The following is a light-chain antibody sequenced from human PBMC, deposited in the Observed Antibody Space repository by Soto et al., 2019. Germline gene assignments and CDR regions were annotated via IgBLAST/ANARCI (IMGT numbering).Light chain of an antibody. CDR2: DAS. V-gene: IGKV2-30*01. J-gene: IGKJ5*01. CDR1: QSLGYSDGNTY. CDR3: QQYNSWPPTT. Sequence: DVVMTQSPLSLTVTVGQPASISCRSSQSLGYSDGNTYLSWFQQGPGQSPRRLIYDASTRATGIPDRFSGGGSGTEFTLTISSLQSEDFVVYYCQQYNSWPPTTFGQGTRLEIK.